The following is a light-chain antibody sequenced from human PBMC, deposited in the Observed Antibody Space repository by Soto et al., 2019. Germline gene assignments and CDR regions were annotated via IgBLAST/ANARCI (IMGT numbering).Light chain of an antibody. CDR1: RSVATN. CDR2: GAS. CDR3: QQYDSSWT. Sequence: EMVLTQSPATLSVSPGERATLSCRASRSVATNLAWYQQTPGQAPRLLIYGASTRATALPPRFSASGSGTEFTLTISSLQSEDFAVYYCQQYDSSWTFGQGTKV. V-gene: IGKV3-15*01. J-gene: IGKJ1*01.